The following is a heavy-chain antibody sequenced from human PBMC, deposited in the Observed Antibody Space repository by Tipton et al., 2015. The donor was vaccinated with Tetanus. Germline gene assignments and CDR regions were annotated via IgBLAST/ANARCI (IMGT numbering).Heavy chain of an antibody. V-gene: IGHV4-30-4*01. Sequence: TLSLTCTVSVGSISSGDYYWSWVRQSPGEGLEWIGHIYKSGNTYYKPSLKSRVVISIDASKNQFSLKLNSMTAADTATYYCARHVHGSGALLAGERYYYYGMDVWGQGTPVTVSS. CDR1: VGSISSGDYY. J-gene: IGHJ6*02. CDR2: IYKSGNT. D-gene: IGHD3-3*01. CDR3: ARHVHGSGALLAGERYYYYGMDV.